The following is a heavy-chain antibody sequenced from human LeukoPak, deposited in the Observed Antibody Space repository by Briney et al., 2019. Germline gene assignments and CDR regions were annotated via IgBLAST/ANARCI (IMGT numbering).Heavy chain of an antibody. D-gene: IGHD2-15*01. CDR1: GGSISTSSYY. V-gene: IGHV4-39*01. CDR2: IYYSGRT. J-gene: IGHJ5*02. CDR3: ARQPSLSYCSGGSCWFDT. Sequence: PSEALSLTCTVSGGSISTSSYYWGWIRQPPGKGLEWIGSIYYSGRTYHNPSLKSRVTISVDTSKNQFSLKLSSVTAADTAVYYCARQPSLSYCSGGSCWFDTWGQGTLVTVSS.